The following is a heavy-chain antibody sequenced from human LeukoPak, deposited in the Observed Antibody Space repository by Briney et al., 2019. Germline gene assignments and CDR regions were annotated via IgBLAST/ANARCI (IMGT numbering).Heavy chain of an antibody. J-gene: IGHJ4*02. D-gene: IGHD2-8*02. Sequence: PGGSLRLSCAASGFSFSSLAMSWVRQTPGKGLEWASAITGSGGNTYYADSVRGRFTISRDNSKSTLSLQMNSLRAEDTAIYYCATYRQVLLPFESWGQGTLVTVSS. CDR1: GFSFSSLA. V-gene: IGHV3-23*01. CDR2: ITGSGGNT. CDR3: ATYRQVLLPFES.